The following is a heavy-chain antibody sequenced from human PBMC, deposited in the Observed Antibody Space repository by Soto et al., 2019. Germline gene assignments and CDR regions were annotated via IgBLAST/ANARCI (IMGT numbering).Heavy chain of an antibody. J-gene: IGHJ1*01. V-gene: IGHV4-30-2*01. CDR2: MYHSGST. Sequence: SETLSLTCAVSGGSISSGGYSLSWIRQPPGKGLEWIGYMYHSGSTYYNPSLKSRGTISIDTSKNHFSLKLISVTTADTAVYFCAREGNLGRWIQPLASWAQRTLVTVSS. CDR1: GGSISSGGYS. CDR3: AREGNLGRWIQPLAS. D-gene: IGHD2-2*03.